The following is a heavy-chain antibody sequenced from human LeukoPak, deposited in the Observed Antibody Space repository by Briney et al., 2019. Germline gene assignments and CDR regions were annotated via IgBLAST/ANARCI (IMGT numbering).Heavy chain of an antibody. V-gene: IGHV3-64*01. CDR3: ARDRYGAYYYMDV. D-gene: IGHD4-17*01. CDR2: ISSNGGST. CDR1: GFTFSSYA. J-gene: IGHJ6*03. Sequence: PGGSLRLSCAASGFTFSSYAMHWVRQAPGKGLEYVSAISSNGGSTHYANSVKGRFTISRDNSKNTLYLQMGSLRAEDMAVYYCARDRYGAYYYMDVWGKGTTVTVSS.